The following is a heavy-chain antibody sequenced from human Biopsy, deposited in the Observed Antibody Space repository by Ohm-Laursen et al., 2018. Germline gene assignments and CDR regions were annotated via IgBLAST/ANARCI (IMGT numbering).Heavy chain of an antibody. CDR3: ALQSVAQMKNFDY. CDR1: GFSFTDYY. CDR2: ISPKSGGT. D-gene: IGHD6-19*01. J-gene: IGHJ4*02. V-gene: IGHV1-2*02. Sequence: GSSVKVSCKASGFSFTDYYIHWVRQAPGQGLEWMGWISPKSGGTNYAQKFQGNITMTKNTSMSTAYMEMSRLRSDDTAVYYCALQSVAQMKNFDYWGQGTLVTVSS.